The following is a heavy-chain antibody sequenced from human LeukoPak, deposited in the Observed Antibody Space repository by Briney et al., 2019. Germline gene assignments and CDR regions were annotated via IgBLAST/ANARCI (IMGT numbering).Heavy chain of an antibody. Sequence: GGSLRLSCAASGFTFSNYEMNWVRQAPGKGLEWVSYISSSGITIYYADSVKGRFTISRDNAKKSLYLQMNSLRAEDTAVYYCARSSHYDILTGYSEEDAFDIWGQGTMVTVSS. D-gene: IGHD3-9*01. V-gene: IGHV3-48*03. CDR3: ARSSHYDILTGYSEEDAFDI. CDR2: ISSSGITI. J-gene: IGHJ3*02. CDR1: GFTFSNYE.